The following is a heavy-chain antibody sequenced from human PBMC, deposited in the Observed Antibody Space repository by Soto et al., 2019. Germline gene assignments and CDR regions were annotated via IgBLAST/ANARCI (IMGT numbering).Heavy chain of an antibody. V-gene: IGHV4-59*01. Sequence: SETLSLTCTVSGGSISSYYWSWIRQPPGKGLEWIGYIYYSGSTNYNPSLKSRVTISVDTSKNQFSLKLISVTAEDTAVYYCARGFPSGPLHYYDYYGMDVWGQGTTVTVSS. D-gene: IGHD3-10*01. CDR3: ARGFPSGPLHYYDYYGMDV. CDR2: IYYSGST. CDR1: GGSISSYY. J-gene: IGHJ6*02.